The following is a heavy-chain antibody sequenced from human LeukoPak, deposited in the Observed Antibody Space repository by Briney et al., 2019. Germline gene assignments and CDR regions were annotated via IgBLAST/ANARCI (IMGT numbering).Heavy chain of an antibody. CDR2: INSDGSST. Sequence: GGSLRLSCAASGFTFDDYAMHWVRQAPGKGLVWVSRINSDGSSTSYADSVKGRFTISRDNAKNTLYLQMNSLRAEDTAVYYCARDGSGYYYYYYMDVWGKGTTVTVSS. J-gene: IGHJ6*03. CDR3: ARDGSGYYYYYYMDV. V-gene: IGHV3-74*01. D-gene: IGHD3-3*01. CDR1: GFTFDDYA.